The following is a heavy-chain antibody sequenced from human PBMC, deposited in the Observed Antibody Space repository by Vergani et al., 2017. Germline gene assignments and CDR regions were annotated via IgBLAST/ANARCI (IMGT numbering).Heavy chain of an antibody. J-gene: IGHJ4*02. CDR3: AKHFRGWGIDY. V-gene: IGHV3-30*02. CDR1: GFTLSNYD. CDR2: IQFDGSNQ. D-gene: IGHD3-16*01. Sequence: QVQLVESGGGVVQRGGSLRLSCATSGFTLSNYDMQWIRPGPGKGLEFVAFIQFDGSNQYYADSVKDRFTLSRDFSKNTLYLQMNSLRTDDTATYYCAKHFRGWGIDYWGQGTRVMVSS.